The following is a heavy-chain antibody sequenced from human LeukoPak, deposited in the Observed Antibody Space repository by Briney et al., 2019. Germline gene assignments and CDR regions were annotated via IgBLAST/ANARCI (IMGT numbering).Heavy chain of an antibody. CDR2: ISWNSGSI. Sequence: QPGRSLRLSCAASGFTFDDYAMHWVRQAPGKGLEWVSGISWNSGSIGYADSVKGRFTISRDNAKNSLYLQMSSLRVEDTAVYYCARDMDQLPDENWGRGTLVTASS. J-gene: IGHJ4*02. CDR3: ARDMDQLPDEN. CDR1: GFTFDDYA. V-gene: IGHV3-9*01. D-gene: IGHD1-1*01.